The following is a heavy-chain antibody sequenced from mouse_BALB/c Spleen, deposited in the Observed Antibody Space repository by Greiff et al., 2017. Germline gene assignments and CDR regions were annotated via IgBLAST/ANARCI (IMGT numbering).Heavy chain of an antibody. CDR2: IYPGNGDT. CDR3: ARSSGSSPAWFAY. V-gene: IGHV1-12*01. CDR1: GYTFTSYN. J-gene: IGHJ3*01. D-gene: IGHD1-1*01. Sequence: QVQLQQPGAELVKPGASVKMSCKASGYTFTSYNMHWVKQTPGQGLEWIGAIYPGNGDTSYNQKFKGKATLTADKSSSTAYMQLSSLTSEDSAVYYCARSSGSSPAWFAYWGQGTLVTVSA.